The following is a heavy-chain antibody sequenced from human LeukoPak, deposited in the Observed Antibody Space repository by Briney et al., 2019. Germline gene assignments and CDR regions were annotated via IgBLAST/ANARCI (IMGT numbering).Heavy chain of an antibody. CDR1: GFTFGDYG. J-gene: IGHJ4*02. V-gene: IGHV3-7*01. CDR3: ARRRGYYDSSGYYFRLDFDY. CDR2: IKQDGSEK. D-gene: IGHD3-22*01. Sequence: GGSLRLSCTTSGFTFGDYGMSWVRQAPGKGLEWVANIKQDGSEKYYVDSVEGRFTISRDNAKNSLYLQMNSLRAEDTAVYYCARRRGYYDSSGYYFRLDFDYWGQGTLVTVSS.